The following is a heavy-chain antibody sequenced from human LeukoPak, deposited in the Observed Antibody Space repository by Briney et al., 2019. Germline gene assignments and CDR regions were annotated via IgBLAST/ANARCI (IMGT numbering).Heavy chain of an antibody. CDR2: IYHSGST. J-gene: IGHJ5*02. Sequence: SQTLSLTCAVSGGSISSGGYSWSWIRQPPGKGLEWIGYIYHSGSTYYNPSLKSRVTISVDRSKNQFSLKLSSVTAADTAVYYCARGQRGITMVRGAAFWFDPWGQGTLVTVS. V-gene: IGHV4-30-2*01. CDR1: GGSISSGGYS. CDR3: ARGQRGITMVRGAAFWFDP. D-gene: IGHD3-10*01.